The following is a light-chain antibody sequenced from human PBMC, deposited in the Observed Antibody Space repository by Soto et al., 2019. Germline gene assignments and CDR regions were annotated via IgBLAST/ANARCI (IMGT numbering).Light chain of an antibody. V-gene: IGLV2-8*01. CDR2: DVY. J-gene: IGLJ2*01. Sequence: QSALTQPASASGSLGQSVTISCTGTRSDIGGYNYVSWYLQYPGKAPKLMIYDVYKRPSGVPDRFSGPKSGNTASLTVSGLQAEDEAAYYCSSYAVNTKVVFGGGTALTVL. CDR3: SSYAVNTKVV. CDR1: RSDIGGYNY.